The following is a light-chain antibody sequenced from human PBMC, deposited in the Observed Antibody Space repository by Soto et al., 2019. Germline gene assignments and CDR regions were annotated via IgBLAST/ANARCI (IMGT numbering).Light chain of an antibody. J-gene: IGLJ1*01. Sequence: QSALTQPASVSGSPGQSITISCTGTSSDFGGYNYVSWYQQHPGKAPKLMIYDVSNRPSVVSNRFSGSKSGNTASLTISGLQAEDEADYYCSSYTSSSTAYVFGTGTKVTV. V-gene: IGLV2-14*01. CDR2: DVS. CDR1: SSDFGGYNY. CDR3: SSYTSSSTAYV.